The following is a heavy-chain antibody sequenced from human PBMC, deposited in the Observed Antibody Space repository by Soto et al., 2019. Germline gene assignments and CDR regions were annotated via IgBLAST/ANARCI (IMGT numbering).Heavy chain of an antibody. CDR2: ISYDGSNK. CDR3: AKDLYYYDRRGAFDI. V-gene: IGHV3-30*18. CDR1: GFTFSSYG. D-gene: IGHD3-22*01. J-gene: IGHJ3*02. Sequence: FLRLSCAASGFTFSSYGMHWVRQAPGKGLEWVAVISYDGSNKYYADSVKGRFTISRDNSKNTLYLQMNSLRAEDTAVYYCAKDLYYYDRRGAFDIWGQGTMVTVSS.